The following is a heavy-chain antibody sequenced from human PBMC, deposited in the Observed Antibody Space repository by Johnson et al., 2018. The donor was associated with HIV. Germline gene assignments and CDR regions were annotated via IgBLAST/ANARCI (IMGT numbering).Heavy chain of an antibody. Sequence: QVQLVESGGGMVQPGRSLRLSCAASGFTFSSYAMHWVRQAPGKGLEWVAVISYDGSNKYYADSVKGRFTISRDNSKNTLYLQMTCLRAEDTAVYYCARVPYSSGWYSVCDSWGQGTMVTVSS. D-gene: IGHD6-19*01. CDR2: ISYDGSNK. CDR1: GFTFSSYA. V-gene: IGHV3-30*14. CDR3: ARVPYSSGWYSVCDS. J-gene: IGHJ3*02.